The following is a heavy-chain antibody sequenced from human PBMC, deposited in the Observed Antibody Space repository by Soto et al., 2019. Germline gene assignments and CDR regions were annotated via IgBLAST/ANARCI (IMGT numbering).Heavy chain of an antibody. D-gene: IGHD1-26*01. CDR1: GSTFSSYA. J-gene: IGHJ5*02. CDR3: AREHGSWEVDPQALKNCFDP. V-gene: IGHV3-23*01. Sequence: GGSLRLSCAASGSTFSSYAMSWVRQAPGKGLEWVSVISGSGDSTYYADSVKGRFTISRDNSKNTLYLQMNSLRAEDTAVYFCAREHGSWEVDPQALKNCFDPWGQGTLVTVSS. CDR2: ISGSGDST.